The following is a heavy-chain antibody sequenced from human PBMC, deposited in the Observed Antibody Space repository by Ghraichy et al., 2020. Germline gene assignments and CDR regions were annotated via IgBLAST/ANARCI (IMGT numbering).Heavy chain of an antibody. CDR2: INAGNGNT. Sequence: ASVKVSCKASGYTFTSYAMHWVRQAPGQRLEWMGWINAGNGNTKYSQKFQGRVTITRDTSASTAYMELSSLRSEDTAVYYCARGIGRDWKRSGAFDIWGQGTMVTVSS. V-gene: IGHV1-3*01. J-gene: IGHJ3*02. CDR1: GYTFTSYA. CDR3: ARGIGRDWKRSGAFDI. D-gene: IGHD1-1*01.